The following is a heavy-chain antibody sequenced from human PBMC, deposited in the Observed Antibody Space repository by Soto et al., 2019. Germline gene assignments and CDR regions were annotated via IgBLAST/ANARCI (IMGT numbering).Heavy chain of an antibody. Sequence: PACSLSLSCVSSGFRLSNYDINWVRQAPGKGLEWVSNIRSGGRSINCADSVKGRFTISRDNANNSLYLQMNGLRAESTDVYYCTRVRDSDDYWGQGTQVSVS. V-gene: IGHV3-48*03. J-gene: IGHJ4*02. D-gene: IGHD1-26*01. CDR1: GFRLSNYD. CDR2: IRSGGRSI. CDR3: TRVRDSDDY.